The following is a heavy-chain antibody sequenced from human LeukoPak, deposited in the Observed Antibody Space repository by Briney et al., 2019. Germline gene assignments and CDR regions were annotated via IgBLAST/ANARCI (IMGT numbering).Heavy chain of an antibody. V-gene: IGHV4-34*01. CDR1: GGSFSGYY. CDR2: INHSGST. D-gene: IGHD5-18*01. J-gene: IGHJ3*02. CDR3: ARGPHSDRVAFYI. Sequence: SETLSLTCAVYGGSFSGYYWSWIRQPPGKGLEWIGEINHSGSTNYNPSLKSRVTISVDTSKNQFSLKLSSVTAADTAVYYCARGPHSDRVAFYIWGQGTMVTVSS.